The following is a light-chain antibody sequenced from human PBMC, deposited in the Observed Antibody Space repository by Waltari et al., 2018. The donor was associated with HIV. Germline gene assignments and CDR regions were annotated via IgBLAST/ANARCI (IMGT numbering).Light chain of an antibody. Sequence: QSALTQPASVSGSPGQSITISCTGASSDLGGSNFVSWYQQHPGKAPKLMIYDVSNRPSGVSNRFSGSKSGNTASLTISGLQAEDEADYYCSSYTSSSTLFVFGTGTKVTVL. CDR3: SSYTSSSTLFV. V-gene: IGLV2-14*01. J-gene: IGLJ1*01. CDR2: DVS. CDR1: SSDLGGSNF.